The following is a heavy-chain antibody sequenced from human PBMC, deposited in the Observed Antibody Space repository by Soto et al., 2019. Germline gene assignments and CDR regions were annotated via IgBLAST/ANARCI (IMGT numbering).Heavy chain of an antibody. V-gene: IGHV4-31*03. Sequence: QVQLQESGPGLVKPSQTLSLTCTVSGCSISSGGYYWSWIRQHPGKGLEWIGYIYYSGSTYYNPSLKSRVTISVDTSKNQFSLKLSSVTAADTAVYYCARYPSHYTDIPKLAGYFDYWGQGTLVTVSS. CDR3: ARYPSHYTDIPKLAGYFDY. CDR1: GCSISSGGYY. J-gene: IGHJ4*02. CDR2: IYYSGST. D-gene: IGHD6-13*01.